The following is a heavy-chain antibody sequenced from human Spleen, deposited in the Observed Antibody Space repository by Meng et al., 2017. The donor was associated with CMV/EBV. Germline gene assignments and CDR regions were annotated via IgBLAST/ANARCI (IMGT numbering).Heavy chain of an antibody. Sequence: GSLRLSCTVSGGSISSSSYYWGWIRQPPGKGLEWIGSIYYSGSTYYNPSLKSRVTISVDTSKNQFSLKLSSVTAADTAVYYCARVPVDTTMVTGYDWGQGTLVTVSS. CDR3: ARVPVDTTMVTGYD. CDR2: IYYSGST. D-gene: IGHD5-18*01. CDR1: GGSISSSSYY. V-gene: IGHV4-39*01. J-gene: IGHJ4*02.